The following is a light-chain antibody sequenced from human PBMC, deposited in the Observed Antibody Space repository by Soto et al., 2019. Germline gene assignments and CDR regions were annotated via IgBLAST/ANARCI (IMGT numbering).Light chain of an antibody. CDR3: SSYSSSGTLFV. V-gene: IGLV2-14*01. Sequence: QSALTQPASVSGSPGQSITVSCTGTSSDVGGHNYVSWFQQHPGQAPKLLIYEVTTRPSGVSTHFSGSKSGNTASLTISGLQAEDEADYHCSSYSSSGTLFVFGTGTKVTVL. CDR2: EVT. J-gene: IGLJ1*01. CDR1: SSDVGGHNY.